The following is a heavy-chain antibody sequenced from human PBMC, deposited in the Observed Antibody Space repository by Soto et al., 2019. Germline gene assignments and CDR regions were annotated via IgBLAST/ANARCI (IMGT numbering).Heavy chain of an antibody. CDR2: ISSSSSTI. D-gene: IGHD4-17*01. CDR1: GFTFSSYS. V-gene: IGHV3-48*01. CDR3: AVEADYLNWFDP. J-gene: IGHJ5*02. Sequence: EVQLVESGGGLVQPGGSLRLACAASGFTFSSYSMNWVRQAPGKGLEWVSYISSSSSTIYYADSVKGRFTISRDNAKNTLYLQMNSLRAEDTAVYYGAVEADYLNWFDPWGQGTRVTVSS.